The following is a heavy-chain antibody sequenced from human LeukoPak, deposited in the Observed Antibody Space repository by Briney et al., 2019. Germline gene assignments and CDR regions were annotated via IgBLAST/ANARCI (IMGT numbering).Heavy chain of an antibody. J-gene: IGHJ4*02. CDR3: ARVKRDCSGGTCYSYDY. CDR1: GFTFSSYG. D-gene: IGHD2-15*01. Sequence: PGGSLRLSCAASGFTFSSYGMHWVRQAPGKGLEWVSAISGNGDITYYADSVRGRFTISRDNSKNTLFLQMNSLRAEDTAVYYCARVKRDCSGGTCYSYDYWGQGTLVTVSS. V-gene: IGHV3-23*01. CDR2: ISGNGDIT.